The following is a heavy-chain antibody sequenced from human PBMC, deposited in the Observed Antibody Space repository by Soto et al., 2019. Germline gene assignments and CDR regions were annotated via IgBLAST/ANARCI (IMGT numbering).Heavy chain of an antibody. J-gene: IGHJ4*02. CDR1: GFTFSSYG. CDR2: IWYDGSNK. D-gene: IGHD6-19*01. CDR3: AKFEAVWALL. V-gene: IGHV3-33*06. Sequence: PGGSLRLSCAASGFTFSSYGMHWVRQAPGKGLEWVAVIWYDGSNKYYADSVKGRFTISRDNSKNTLYLQMNSLRAEDTAVYYCAKFEAVWALLWRQGTLVTVSS.